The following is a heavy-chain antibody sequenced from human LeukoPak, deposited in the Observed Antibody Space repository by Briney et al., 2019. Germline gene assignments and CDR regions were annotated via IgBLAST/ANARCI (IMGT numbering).Heavy chain of an antibody. Sequence: SETLSLTCIVSGGSLSSSSYYWGWIRQPPGKGLEWIGTIYYSGRTYYNPSLKSRVTISVDTSKNQFSLKLSSVTAADTAVYFCARQLRGEAVAGHLQPFDYWGQGTLVTVSS. CDR1: GGSLSSSSYY. J-gene: IGHJ4*02. D-gene: IGHD6-19*01. V-gene: IGHV4-39*01. CDR3: ARQLRGEAVAGHLQPFDY. CDR2: IYYSGRT.